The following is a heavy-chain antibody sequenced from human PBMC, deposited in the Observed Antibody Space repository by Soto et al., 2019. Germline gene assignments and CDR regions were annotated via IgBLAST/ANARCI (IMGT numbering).Heavy chain of an antibody. CDR2: IIPIFGTA. CDR1: VGTFSSYA. D-gene: IGHD5-18*01. V-gene: IGHV1-69*12. J-gene: IGHJ6*02. Sequence: QVQLVQSGAEVKKPGSSVKVSCKASVGTFSSYAISWVRQAPGQGLEWMGGIIPIFGTANYAQKFQGRVTLTEDESTSTAYMELSSLRSEDTAVYYCARDSTTTAMVTPFGGMDVWGQGTTVTVSS. CDR3: ARDSTTTAMVTPFGGMDV.